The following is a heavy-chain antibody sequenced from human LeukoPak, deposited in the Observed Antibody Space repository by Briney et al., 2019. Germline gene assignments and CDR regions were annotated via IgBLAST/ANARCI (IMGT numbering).Heavy chain of an antibody. CDR2: ISSSSSTI. J-gene: IGHJ6*03. V-gene: IGHV3-48*01. D-gene: IGHD5-24*01. CDR3: ARDVEGRDGYNYDYYYYMDV. Sequence: GGSLRLSCAASGFTFSSYSMNWVRQAPGKGLEWVSYISSSSSTIYYADSVKGRFTISRDNAKNSLYLQMNSLIAEDTAVYYCARDVEGRDGYNYDYYYYMDVWGKGTTVTVSS. CDR1: GFTFSSYS.